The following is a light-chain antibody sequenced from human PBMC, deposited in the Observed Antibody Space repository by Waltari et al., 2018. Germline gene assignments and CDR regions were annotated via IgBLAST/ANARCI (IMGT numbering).Light chain of an antibody. J-gene: IGKJ4*01. CDR3: QQRSTWPLT. Sequence: EIVLTQSPATLSLSPGERATLSRRASQSVSNYFAWYQQKPGQAPRLLIYDASNRATDIPARFSGSGSGTDFTLTISSLQPEDFAVYYCQQRSTWPLTFGGGTKVEIK. V-gene: IGKV3-11*01. CDR1: QSVSNY. CDR2: DAS.